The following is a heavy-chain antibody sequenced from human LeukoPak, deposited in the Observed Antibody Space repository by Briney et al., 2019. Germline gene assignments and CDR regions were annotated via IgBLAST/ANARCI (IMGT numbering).Heavy chain of an antibody. J-gene: IGHJ4*02. D-gene: IGHD4-23*01. Sequence: SDTLSLTCTVSGGSISRYYWSWTRHPPGKALEWIGYIDYTGSTNYNPSLKSRVTISVDTSKNQFSLKLSTVTAADTAVYYCARVTTVVTLDYSGPGKLVTVSS. CDR3: ARVTTVVTLDY. V-gene: IGHV4-59*07. CDR1: GGSISRYY. CDR2: IDYTGST.